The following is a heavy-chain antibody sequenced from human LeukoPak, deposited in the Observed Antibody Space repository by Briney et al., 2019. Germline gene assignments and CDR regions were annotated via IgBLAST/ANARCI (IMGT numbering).Heavy chain of an antibody. D-gene: IGHD4-23*01. V-gene: IGHV3-21*01. J-gene: IGHJ6*03. CDR1: GFTFSSYS. Sequence: GGSLRLSCAASGFTFSSYSRNWVRQAPGKGLEWVSSISSSSSYIYYADSVKGRFTISRDNAKNSLYLQMNSLRAEDTAVYYCARELTYAVTADMDVWGKGTTVTVSS. CDR3: ARELTYAVTADMDV. CDR2: ISSSSSYI.